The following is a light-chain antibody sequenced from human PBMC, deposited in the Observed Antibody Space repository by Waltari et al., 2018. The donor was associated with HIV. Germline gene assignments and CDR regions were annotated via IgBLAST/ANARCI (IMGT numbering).Light chain of an antibody. CDR1: QSLLYTSNNKNC. Sequence: DIVMTQSPDSLALSLGERATINCKSSQSLLYTSNNKNCLAWYQQKPGQPPKLLIYWASTRECGVPGRFSGSESETDFTLTISGLQAEDVAVYYCQQVYSSPLTFGQGTNLEIK. CDR3: QQVYSSPLT. CDR2: WAS. V-gene: IGKV4-1*01. J-gene: IGKJ2*01.